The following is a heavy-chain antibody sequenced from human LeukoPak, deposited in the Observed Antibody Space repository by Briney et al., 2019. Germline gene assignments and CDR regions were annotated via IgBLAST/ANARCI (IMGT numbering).Heavy chain of an antibody. D-gene: IGHD6-13*01. CDR2: IWHSGST. V-gene: IGHV4-38-2*02. CDR3: ARDGSISSWAIDY. J-gene: IGHJ4*02. Sequence: PSETLSLTCAVSGYSNCYYWGWIRPPPGKGREWIGSIWHSGSTYYNPSLKRRVTISLDTSKNQFSLKLTSVTAADTAVYYCARDGSISSWAIDYWGQGTLVTVSS. CDR1: GYSNCYY.